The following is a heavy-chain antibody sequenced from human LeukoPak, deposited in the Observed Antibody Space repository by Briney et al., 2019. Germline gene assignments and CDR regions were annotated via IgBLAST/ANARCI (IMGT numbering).Heavy chain of an antibody. J-gene: IGHJ5*02. V-gene: IGHV4-34*01. CDR1: GFTFSSYG. CDR2: INHSGST. Sequence: GSLRLSCAASGFTFSSYGMSWVRQPPGKGLEWIGEINHSGSTNYNPSLKSRVTISVDTSKNQFSLKLSSVTAADTAVYYCARGIPRWFDPWGQGTLVTVSS. CDR3: ARGIPRWFDP.